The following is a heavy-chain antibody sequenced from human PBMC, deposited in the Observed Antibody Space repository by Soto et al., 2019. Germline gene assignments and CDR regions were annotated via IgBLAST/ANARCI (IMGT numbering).Heavy chain of an antibody. CDR1: GFTFSNYY. CDR3: ARSYSSGWEFDY. Sequence: GGSLRLSCGASGFTFSNYYMSWIRQAPGKGLEWVSYISSTGRTIYYADSVKGRFTVSRDNAQNSLSLKLNSLRVEDTAVYYCARSYSSGWEFDYWGHGTQVTVSS. CDR2: ISSTGRTI. J-gene: IGHJ4*01. D-gene: IGHD6-19*01. V-gene: IGHV3-11*01.